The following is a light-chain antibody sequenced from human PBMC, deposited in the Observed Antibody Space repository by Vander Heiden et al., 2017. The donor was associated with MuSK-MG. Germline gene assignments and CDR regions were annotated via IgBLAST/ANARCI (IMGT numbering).Light chain of an antibody. V-gene: IGKV1-33*01. CDR1: EDIRNR. CDR3: QQDHYLIT. Sequence: DIQMTQSPSSLSPSVGDRVTITCQASEDIRNRLNWYQQKPGKAPKLLIYDASNLETGVPSRFSGSGSGTAFIFTSTSLQPEDIATYYCQQDHYLITFGQGTRLDIK. J-gene: IGKJ5*01. CDR2: DAS.